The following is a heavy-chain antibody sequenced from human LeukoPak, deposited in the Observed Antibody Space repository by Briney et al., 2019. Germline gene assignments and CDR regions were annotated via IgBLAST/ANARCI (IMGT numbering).Heavy chain of an antibody. Sequence: PGGSLRLSCAASGFTFSSYGMSWVRQAPGKGLEWVSAISGSGGSTYYADSVKGRFTISRDNSKNTLYLQMNSLRAEDTAVYYCAREYSSSIFFDYWGQGTLVTVSS. CDR3: AREYSSSIFFDY. J-gene: IGHJ4*02. CDR2: ISGSGGST. D-gene: IGHD6-6*01. V-gene: IGHV3-23*01. CDR1: GFTFSSYG.